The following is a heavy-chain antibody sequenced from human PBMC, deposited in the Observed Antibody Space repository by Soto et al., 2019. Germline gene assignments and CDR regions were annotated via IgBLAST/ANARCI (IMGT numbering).Heavy chain of an antibody. CDR3: AGPMAARFDY. J-gene: IGHJ4*02. Sequence: PSETLSLTCTVSGGSIRSYYWSWIRQPPGKGLECIGHFYDSGITNYNPSLKSRVTISKDTSTNQFSLKLSSLTAADTAVYYCAGPMAARFDYWGQGTLVTVSS. CDR1: GGSIRSYY. V-gene: IGHV4-59*01. CDR2: FYDSGIT. D-gene: IGHD6-6*01.